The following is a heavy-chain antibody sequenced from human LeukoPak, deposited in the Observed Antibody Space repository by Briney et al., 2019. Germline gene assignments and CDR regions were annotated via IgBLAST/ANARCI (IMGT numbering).Heavy chain of an antibody. J-gene: IGHJ4*02. CDR3: ARNLYSNGWFDY. CDR1: GFTFSSYS. V-gene: IGHV3-21*01. CDR2: ISSSSSYI. Sequence: GGSLRLSCAASGFTFSSYSMNWVRQAPGKGLEWVSSISSSSSYIYYADSVKGRFTISRDNAKNSLYLQMNSLRAEDTAVYYCARNLYSNGWFDYWGQGTLVTVSS. D-gene: IGHD6-19*01.